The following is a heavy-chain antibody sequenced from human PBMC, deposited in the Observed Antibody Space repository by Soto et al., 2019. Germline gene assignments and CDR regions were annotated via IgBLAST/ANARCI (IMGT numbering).Heavy chain of an antibody. J-gene: IGHJ4*02. Sequence: GGSLRLSCAASGFTFSTYAMSWVRQAPGKGLMWVSRISGSGGTTYYADSVKGRFTISRDNAKNTLYLQMNGLRAEDTAVYYCARWFTYGNFDYFDYWGQGTQVTVSS. V-gene: IGHV3-23*01. CDR2: ISGSGGTT. CDR3: ARWFTYGNFDYFDY. CDR1: GFTFSTYA. D-gene: IGHD3-10*01.